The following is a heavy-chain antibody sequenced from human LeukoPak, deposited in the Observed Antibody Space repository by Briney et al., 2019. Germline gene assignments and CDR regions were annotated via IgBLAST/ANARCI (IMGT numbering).Heavy chain of an antibody. D-gene: IGHD5-18*01. CDR3: ARHIGYSAWNPDY. J-gene: IGHJ4*02. CDR2: IYPYDSET. V-gene: IGHV5-51*01. CDR1: SYSFTGIW. Sequence: GESLKIPCKASSYSFTGIWICWLLQMPGKGLEWMGIIYPYDSETRYSPSFQGQVTISADKSISTAYLQWSSLKASDTAMYYCARHIGYSAWNPDYWGQGTLVTVSS.